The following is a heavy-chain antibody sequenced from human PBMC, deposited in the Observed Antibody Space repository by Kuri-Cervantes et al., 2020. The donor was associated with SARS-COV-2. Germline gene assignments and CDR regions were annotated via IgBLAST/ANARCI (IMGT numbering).Heavy chain of an antibody. J-gene: IGHJ4*02. CDR3: ARVGSSDY. Sequence: ASVKVSCKASGYTFTSYAMNWVRQATGQGLEWMGWISAYNGNTNYAQKLQGRVTMTTDKSTSTAYMELSSLRSEDTAVYYCARVGSSDYWGQGTLVTVSS. CDR1: GYTFTSYA. CDR2: ISAYNGNT. D-gene: IGHD2-2*03. V-gene: IGHV1-18*01.